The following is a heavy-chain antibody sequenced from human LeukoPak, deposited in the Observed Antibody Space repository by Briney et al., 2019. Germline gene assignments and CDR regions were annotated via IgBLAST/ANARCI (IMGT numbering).Heavy chain of an antibody. J-gene: IGHJ5*02. D-gene: IGHD3-16*01. V-gene: IGHV3-21*01. CDR3: ARSISPFYGWFDP. Sequence: GGSLRLSCAASGFTFSSYSMNWVRQAPGKGLEWVSSISSSSSYIYYADSVKGRFTISRDNAKNTLYLQMNSLRAEDTAVYYCARSISPFYGWFDPWGQGTLVTVSS. CDR2: ISSSSSYI. CDR1: GFTFSSYS.